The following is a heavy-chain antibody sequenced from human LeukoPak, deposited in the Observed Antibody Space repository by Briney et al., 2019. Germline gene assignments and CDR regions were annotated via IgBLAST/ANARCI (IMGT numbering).Heavy chain of an antibody. CDR1: GFTFNSYA. CDR3: AEGGDYGYYYYGMDV. V-gene: IGHV3-30-3*01. CDR2: ISYDGSNK. J-gene: IGHJ6*02. D-gene: IGHD4-17*01. Sequence: PGTSLRLSCAATGFTFNSYAMHWVRQAPGKGLEWVAVISYDGSNKYYADSVKGRFTISRDNSKNTLYLQMNSLRAEDTAVYYCAEGGDYGYYYYGMDVWGQGTTVTVSS.